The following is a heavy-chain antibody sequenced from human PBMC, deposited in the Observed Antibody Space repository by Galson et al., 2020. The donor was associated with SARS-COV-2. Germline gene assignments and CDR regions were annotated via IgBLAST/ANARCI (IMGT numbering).Heavy chain of an antibody. J-gene: IGHJ4*02. CDR1: GVSFSNIY. D-gene: IGHD3-16*02. CDR3: ATGLGDAWEVSAY. CDR2: INHSGRN. V-gene: IGHV4-34*01. Sequence: SQTLSLTCGVYGVSFSNIYWSWIRQPPGKGLEWIGEINHSGRNNYNPSLESRVTIAVDTSKTQFSLKLSSVTAADTAVYYCATGLGDAWEVSAYWGQGALVTVSS.